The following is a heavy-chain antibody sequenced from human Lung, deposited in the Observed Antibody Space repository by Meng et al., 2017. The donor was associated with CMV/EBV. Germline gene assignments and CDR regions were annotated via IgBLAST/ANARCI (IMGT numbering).Heavy chain of an antibody. D-gene: IGHD6-19*01. CDR1: GFTFSSYW. Sequence: GEXXKISCAASGFTFSSYWMSWVRQAPGKGLEWVANIKQDGSEKYYVDSVKGRFTISRDNAKNSLYLQMNSLRAEDTAVYYCARDRTGYSSGWYGYYGMDVWGQGTXVTVSS. J-gene: IGHJ6*02. CDR2: IKQDGSEK. V-gene: IGHV3-7*01. CDR3: ARDRTGYSSGWYGYYGMDV.